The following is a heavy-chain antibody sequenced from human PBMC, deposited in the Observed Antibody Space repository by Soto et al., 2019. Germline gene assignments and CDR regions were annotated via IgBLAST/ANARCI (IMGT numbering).Heavy chain of an antibody. J-gene: IGHJ5*02. V-gene: IGHV3-48*02. D-gene: IGHD7-27*01. CDR1: GYTFTGYG. CDR2: ISGAGHTI. Sequence: EVQLVESGGGLVQPGGSLRLSCAASGYTFTGYGMNWVRQAPGKGLEWISDISGAGHTIYYADSVKGRFTVSRDSATNSVHRQVSSLRDDDTAIYYCARYMSGGTGTGGFDPWGQGTLVTVTS. CDR3: ARYMSGGTGTGGFDP.